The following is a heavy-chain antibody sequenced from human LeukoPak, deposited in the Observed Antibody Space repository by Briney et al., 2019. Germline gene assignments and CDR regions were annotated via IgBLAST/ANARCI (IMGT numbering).Heavy chain of an antibody. CDR3: ATIRRYGGNPAYYFDD. CDR2: VYYTGAT. V-gene: IGHV4-39*01. CDR1: GDSITNTIYY. J-gene: IGHJ4*02. Sequence: PSETLSLTCSVSGDSITNTIYYWAWVRQPPGKGLEWIGTVYYTGATFYKPSLKSRVTVSADTSRIQFSLSLRSVTAADAAVYYCATIRRYGGNPAYYFDDWGQGTLVTVSS. D-gene: IGHD5-12*01.